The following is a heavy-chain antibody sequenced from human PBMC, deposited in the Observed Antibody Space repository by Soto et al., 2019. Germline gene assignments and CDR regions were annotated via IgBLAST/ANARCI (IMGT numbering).Heavy chain of an antibody. CDR2: IYYSGST. CDR1: GGSISSEY. J-gene: IGHJ6*01. CDR3: ASIGFFQGLVRAYYVQDV. D-gene: IGHD3-16*01. V-gene: IGHV4-59*01. Sequence: SETLSLTCTVSGGSISSEYWSWIRQPPGKGLEWIGYIYYSGSTNYNPSLKSRVTISVDTSKNQFSLKLSSVTAADTAVYYCASIGFFQGLVRAYYVQDVPGQRSTDPVSS.